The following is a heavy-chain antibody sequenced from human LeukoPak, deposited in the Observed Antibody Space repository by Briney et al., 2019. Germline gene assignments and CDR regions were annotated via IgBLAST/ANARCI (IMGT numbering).Heavy chain of an antibody. J-gene: IGHJ6*02. D-gene: IGHD2/OR15-2a*01. V-gene: IGHV4-30-2*01. CDR2: IYHSGST. Sequence: PSQTLPLTCAVSGGSISSGGYSWSWIRQPPGKGLEWIGYIYHSGSTYYNPSLKSRVTISVGRSKNQFSLKLSSVTAADTAVYYCARDRVLYGMDVWGQGTTVTVSS. CDR1: GGSISSGGYS. CDR3: ARDRVLYGMDV.